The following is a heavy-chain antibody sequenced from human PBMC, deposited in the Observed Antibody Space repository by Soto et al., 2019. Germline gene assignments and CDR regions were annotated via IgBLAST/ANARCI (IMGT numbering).Heavy chain of an antibody. CDR3: ARDRGRYGMDV. D-gene: IGHD3-10*01. Sequence: PSETLSRTFTVSGGSISIYYCIWIRHPPVNGLEWIGYIYYSGSTXXXPSLKXRITXSXXXXXXQXSXNLXSVTXAGTAVYYCARDRGRYGMDVWGQGTTVTVSS. CDR2: IYYSGST. V-gene: IGHV4-59*01. CDR1: GGSISIYY. J-gene: IGHJ6*02.